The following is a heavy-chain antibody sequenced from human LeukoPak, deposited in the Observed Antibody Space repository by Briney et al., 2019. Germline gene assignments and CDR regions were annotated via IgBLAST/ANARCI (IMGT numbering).Heavy chain of an antibody. Sequence: SETLSLTCTVSGGSNSSGVYYWSWIRQPPGKGLQWIGYIYYSGSTYYNPSLKSRVTISVDTSKNQFSMKLSSVTAADTAVYYCARDNYGDYANWFDPWGQGTLVTVSS. V-gene: IGHV4-30-4*01. CDR1: GGSNSSGVYY. CDR3: ARDNYGDYANWFDP. D-gene: IGHD4-17*01. CDR2: IYYSGST. J-gene: IGHJ5*02.